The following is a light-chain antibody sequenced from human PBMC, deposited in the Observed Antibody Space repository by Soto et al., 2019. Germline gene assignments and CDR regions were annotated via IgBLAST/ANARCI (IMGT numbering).Light chain of an antibody. CDR1: QSVNSN. J-gene: IGKJ5*01. Sequence: DIVLTQSPGTLSLSPGERATLSCRASQSVNSNLAWYQQKPGQAPRLLIYDASSRATGIPDRFSGGGSGTDFTLTISSLEPEDSAVYYCQQRHMWPITFGQGTRLEIK. V-gene: IGKV3-11*01. CDR2: DAS. CDR3: QQRHMWPIT.